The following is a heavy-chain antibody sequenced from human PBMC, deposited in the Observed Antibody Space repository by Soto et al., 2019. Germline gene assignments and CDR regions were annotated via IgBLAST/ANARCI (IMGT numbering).Heavy chain of an antibody. CDR1: GGSFSGYY. CDR2: INHSGST. J-gene: IGHJ6*03. CDR3: NMVRGVPDLGFDYYYYMDV. V-gene: IGHV4-34*01. Sequence: SETLSLTCAVYGGSFSGYYWSWIRQPPGKGLEWIGEINHSGSTNYNPSLKSRVTISVDTSKNQFSLKLSSVTAADTAVYYCNMVRGVPDLGFDYYYYMDVWGKGTTVTVSS. D-gene: IGHD3-10*01.